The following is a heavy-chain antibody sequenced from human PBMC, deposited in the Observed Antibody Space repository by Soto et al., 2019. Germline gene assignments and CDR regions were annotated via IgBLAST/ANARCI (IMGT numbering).Heavy chain of an antibody. Sequence: SETLSLTCTVSGYSISSCYHWAWIRQPPGKGLEWLGSVHYSGNTYYNPSLKSRLTISVDKSKNQFSLNLSSVTAADTAVYYCARVVRGDGGYVWYFDYWGQGTLVTVSS. J-gene: IGHJ4*02. CDR1: GYSISSCYH. CDR3: ARVVRGDGGYVWYFDY. V-gene: IGHV4-38-2*02. D-gene: IGHD3-16*01. CDR2: VHYSGNT.